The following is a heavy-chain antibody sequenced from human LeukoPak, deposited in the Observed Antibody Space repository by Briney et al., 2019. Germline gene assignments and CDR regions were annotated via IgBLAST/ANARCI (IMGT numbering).Heavy chain of an antibody. V-gene: IGHV4-34*01. CDR2: INHSGST. Sequence: SETLSLTCAVYGGSFSGYYWSWIRQPPKKGLEWIGEINHSGSTNYNPSLKSRVTISVDTSKNQFSLKVRSVTAADTAVYYCARGHVGSYAYYYYYGMDVWGQGTTVTVSS. J-gene: IGHJ6*02. D-gene: IGHD2-8*01. CDR3: ARGHVGSYAYYYYYGMDV. CDR1: GGSFSGYY.